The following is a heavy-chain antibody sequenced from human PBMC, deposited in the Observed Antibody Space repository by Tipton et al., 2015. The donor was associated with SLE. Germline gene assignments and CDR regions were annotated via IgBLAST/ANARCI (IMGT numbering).Heavy chain of an antibody. CDR3: ARAPGLDRDYYYYYYMDV. J-gene: IGHJ6*03. Sequence: LRLSCAASGFTFSDFSLTWIRQAPGKGLEWLGEINHSGGTNYNPSLKSRVTISVDTSKNQFSLKLSSVTAADTAVYYCARAPGLDRDYYYYYYMDVWGKGTTVTVSS. V-gene: IGHV4-34*01. CDR2: INHSGGT. D-gene: IGHD3/OR15-3a*01. CDR1: GFTFSDFS.